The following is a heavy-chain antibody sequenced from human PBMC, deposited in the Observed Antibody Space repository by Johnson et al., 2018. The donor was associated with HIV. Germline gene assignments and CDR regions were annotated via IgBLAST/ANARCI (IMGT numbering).Heavy chain of an antibody. CDR1: GFTFSSYA. CDR3: AKGGIDAFDI. CDR2: TSYDGSNK. V-gene: IGHV3-30-3*01. D-gene: IGHD6-25*01. Sequence: QVQLVESGGGVVQPGRSLRLSCAASGFTFSSYAMHWVRQAPGKGLEWVAVTSYDGSNKYYADSVKGRFTISRDNSKNTLYLEMNSLRAEDTAVYYCAKGGIDAFDIWGQGTMVTVSS. J-gene: IGHJ3*02.